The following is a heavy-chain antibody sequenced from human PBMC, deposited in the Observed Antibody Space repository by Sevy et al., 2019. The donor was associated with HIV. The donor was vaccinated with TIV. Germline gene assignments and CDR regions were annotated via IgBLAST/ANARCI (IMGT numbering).Heavy chain of an antibody. V-gene: IGHV3-15*01. CDR2: IKSKTNGGKT. D-gene: IGHD6-19*01. J-gene: IGHJ4*02. CDR1: GFTFSNAW. Sequence: GGSLRLSCAASGFTFSNAWMSWVRQAPGKGLEWVGRIKSKTNGGKTDYAAPVKGRLSISRDDSKNTVFLQMNSLKIEETAMYYCTTDLSSGSYKIYWGQGTPVTVSS. CDR3: TTDLSSGSYKIY.